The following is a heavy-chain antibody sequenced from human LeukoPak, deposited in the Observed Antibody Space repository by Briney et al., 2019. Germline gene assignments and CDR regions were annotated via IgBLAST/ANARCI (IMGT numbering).Heavy chain of an antibody. Sequence: SETLSLTCTVTSGSISNYYWSWIRQPPGKGLEWIGYIYYSGNTNYNPSLKSRVTISVDTSKDQFSLKLNSVTAADTAVYYCARVRYCSTNRCYDREFDNWGQGTLVTVSS. J-gene: IGHJ4*02. CDR3: ARVRYCSTNRCYDREFDN. CDR1: SGSISNYY. V-gene: IGHV4-59*01. CDR2: IYYSGNT. D-gene: IGHD2-2*01.